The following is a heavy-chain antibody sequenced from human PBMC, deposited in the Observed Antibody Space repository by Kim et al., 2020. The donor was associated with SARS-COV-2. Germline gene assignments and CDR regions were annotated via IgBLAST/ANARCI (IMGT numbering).Heavy chain of an antibody. CDR1: GFTFKYYS. V-gene: IGHV3-48*02. Sequence: GGSLRLSCAASGFTFKYYSMNWVRQTPVRGLEWVSYITSDERTLYYADAVRGRFTISRDNAKSLVYLHMNNLRDEDTAIYYCARSVEGRFDYWGQGVLVTVSS. CDR2: ITSDERTL. J-gene: IGHJ4*02. CDR3: ARSVEGRFDY.